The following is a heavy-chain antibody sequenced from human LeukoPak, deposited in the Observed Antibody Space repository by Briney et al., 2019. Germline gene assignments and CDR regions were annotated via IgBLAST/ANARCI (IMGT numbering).Heavy chain of an antibody. V-gene: IGHV3-11*01. CDR1: GFTLSDYY. Sequence: GGSLRLSCAASGFTLSDYYMTWVRQAPGKGLEWVSFIRASGDHMFCADSVKGRFTISRDNARNSLYLQMNSLRAEDTAVYYCAKSLGGTALDYWGQGTLVTVSS. CDR2: IRASGDHM. D-gene: IGHD1-26*01. J-gene: IGHJ4*02. CDR3: AKSLGGTALDY.